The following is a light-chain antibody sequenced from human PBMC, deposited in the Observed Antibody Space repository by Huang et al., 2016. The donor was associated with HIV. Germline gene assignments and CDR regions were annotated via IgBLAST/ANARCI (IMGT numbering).Light chain of an antibody. CDR3: QHYDNLRT. V-gene: IGKV1-33*01. J-gene: IGKJ1*01. CDR2: DAS. CDR1: QDISND. Sequence: DIQMTQSPSSLSASVGDRVTITCQASQDISNDLNWYQQKPGKAPKLLIYDASNLETGVSSRFSGSGSGTDFTFTSSSLQPEDIATYYCQHYDNLRTFGQGTKVEIK.